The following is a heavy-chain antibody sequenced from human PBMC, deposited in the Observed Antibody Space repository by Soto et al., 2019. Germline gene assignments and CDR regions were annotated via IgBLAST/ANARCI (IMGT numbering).Heavy chain of an antibody. CDR1: GYSFISHW. J-gene: IGHJ4*02. V-gene: IGHV5-51*04. D-gene: IGHD6-6*01. CDR2: VYPGDSDT. Sequence: EVQLVQSGAEVKKPGESLKISCKGSGYSFISHWIGWVRQMPGKGLEWMGIVYPGDSDTRYSPAFQGQVTISADWHITTAYLPWGSLKASDSAIYYVARVGSGQLVPTFEYWGQGTPVTVSS. CDR3: ARVGSGQLVPTFEY.